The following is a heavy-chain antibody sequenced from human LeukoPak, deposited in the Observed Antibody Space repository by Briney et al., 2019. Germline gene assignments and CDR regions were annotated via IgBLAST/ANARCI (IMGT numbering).Heavy chain of an antibody. CDR2: ISSSGSTI. J-gene: IGHJ3*02. CDR1: GFTFSDYY. D-gene: IGHD4-23*01. CDR3: ARSRFRDYGGNSDDAFDI. Sequence: PGGSLRLSCAASGFTFSDYYMSWIRQAPGKGLEWVSYISSSGSTIYYADSVKGRFTISRDNAKNSVDLQMNSLRAEDTAVYYCARSRFRDYGGNSDDAFDIWGQGTMVTVSS. V-gene: IGHV3-11*04.